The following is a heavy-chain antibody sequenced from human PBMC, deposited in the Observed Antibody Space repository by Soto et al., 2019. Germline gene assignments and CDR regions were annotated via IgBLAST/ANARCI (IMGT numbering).Heavy chain of an antibody. V-gene: IGHV4-59*01. CDR3: ARERGDGYNYDFDS. CDR2: IYYSGNT. CDR1: GGSLSSYY. J-gene: IGHJ4*02. Sequence: SETLSLTCTVSGGSLSSYYWSWIRQPPGKGLEWIGYIYYSGNTKYSPSLKSRVTISLDTSKNQFSLKLSSVTAADTAVYYCARERGDGYNYDFDSWGQGTLVTVSS. D-gene: IGHD5-12*01.